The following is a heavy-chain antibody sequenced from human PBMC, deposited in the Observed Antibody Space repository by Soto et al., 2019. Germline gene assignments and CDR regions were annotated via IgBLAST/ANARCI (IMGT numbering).Heavy chain of an antibody. D-gene: IGHD5-18*01. CDR1: GFTFSDYY. J-gene: IGHJ6*02. CDR2: ISSSGSTI. CDR3: AKGRVDTPMVTSHYYDGIDV. Sequence: QVQLVESGGGLVKPGGSLRLSCVASGFTFSDYYMSWIRQAPGKGLEWVSYISSSGSTIYYADSVKGRFTISRDNAKNSLSLQMNSLRVEDTAVYYWAKGRVDTPMVTSHYYDGIDVWGQGTTVTVSS. V-gene: IGHV3-11*01.